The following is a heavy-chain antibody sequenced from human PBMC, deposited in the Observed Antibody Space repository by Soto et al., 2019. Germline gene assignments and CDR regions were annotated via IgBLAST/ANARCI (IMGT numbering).Heavy chain of an antibody. V-gene: IGHV3-7*01. CDR3: ARIAATGRGWDV. Sequence: EVQLVESGGGLVQPGGSLRLSCVDCGFTFSSYWMSWVRQAPVKGLEWVGNIKQDGSEENYVDSLKGRFTISRDNAKNSMYLQMNSLRAEDTAVYYCARIAATGRGWDVWGQGTTVVVSS. CDR2: IKQDGSEE. D-gene: IGHD6-13*01. J-gene: IGHJ6*02. CDR1: GFTFSSYW.